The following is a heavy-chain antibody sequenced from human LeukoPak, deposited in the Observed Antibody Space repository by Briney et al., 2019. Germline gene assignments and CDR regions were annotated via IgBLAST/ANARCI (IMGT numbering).Heavy chain of an antibody. Sequence: SETLSLTCTVSGGSISSSSYYWGWIRQPPGKGLEWIGSIYYSGSTYSNPSLKSRVTISVDTSKNQFSLKLGSVTAADTAVYYCARLLGDSSSWSIFDYWGQGTLVTVSS. J-gene: IGHJ4*02. V-gene: IGHV4-39*01. CDR3: ARLLGDSSSWSIFDY. D-gene: IGHD6-13*01. CDR1: GGSISSSSYY. CDR2: IYYSGST.